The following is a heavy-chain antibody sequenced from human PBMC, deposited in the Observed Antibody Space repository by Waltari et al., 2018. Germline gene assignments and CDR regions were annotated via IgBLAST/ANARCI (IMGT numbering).Heavy chain of an antibody. CDR3: AEGGGSYYDY. V-gene: IGHV4-59*11. CDR2: IYYSGST. D-gene: IGHD3-16*01. Sequence: QVQLQESGPGLVKPSETLSLTCTVSGGSISSHYWSWIRQPPGKGLEWIGYIYYSGSTNYNPSLKSRVTISVDTSKNQLSLKLSSVTAADTAVDYCAEGGGSYYDYWGQGTLVTVSS. CDR1: GGSISSHY. J-gene: IGHJ4*02.